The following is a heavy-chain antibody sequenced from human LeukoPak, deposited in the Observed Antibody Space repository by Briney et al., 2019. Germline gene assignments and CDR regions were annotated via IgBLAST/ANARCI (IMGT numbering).Heavy chain of an antibody. CDR2: IIPIFGTA. Sequence: GSSVKVSCKASGGTFSSYAISWVRQAPGQGLEWMGGIIPIFGTANYAQKFQGRVTITADESTSTAYMELSSLRSEDTAVYYCTTESLVRGIASQLRDYWGQGALVTVSS. D-gene: IGHD3-10*01. V-gene: IGHV1-69*01. CDR1: GGTFSSYA. J-gene: IGHJ4*02. CDR3: TTESLVRGIASQLRDY.